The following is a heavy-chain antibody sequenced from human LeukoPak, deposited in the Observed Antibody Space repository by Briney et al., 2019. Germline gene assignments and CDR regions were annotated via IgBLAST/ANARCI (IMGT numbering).Heavy chain of an antibody. CDR1: GGSFSGYY. CDR3: ARGNTMVRGVIIRRFSPPASFDY. Sequence: KPSETLSLTCAVYGGSFSGYYWSWIRQPPGKGLEWIGEINHSGSTNYNPSLKSRVTISVDTSKNQFSLKLSSVTAADTAVYYCARGNTMVRGVIIRRFSPPASFDYWGQGTLVTVSS. CDR2: INHSGST. V-gene: IGHV4-34*01. D-gene: IGHD3-10*01. J-gene: IGHJ4*02.